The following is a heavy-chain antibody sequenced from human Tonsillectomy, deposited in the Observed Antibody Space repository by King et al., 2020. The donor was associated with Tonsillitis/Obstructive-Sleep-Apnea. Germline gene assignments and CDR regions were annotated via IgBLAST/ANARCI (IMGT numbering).Heavy chain of an antibody. CDR3: ARAPVPCSGGSCYGYYYYYMDV. CDR2: INWNGGST. J-gene: IGHJ6*03. Sequence: VQLVESGGGVVRPGGSLRLSCAASGFTFDDYGMRWVRQAPGKGLEWVSGINWNGGSTGYADSGKGRFTISRDKAKNSLYLQMNSLRAEDTALYYCARAPVPCSGGSCYGYYYYYMDVWGKGTTVTVS. V-gene: IGHV3-20*04. CDR1: GFTFDDYG. D-gene: IGHD2-15*01.